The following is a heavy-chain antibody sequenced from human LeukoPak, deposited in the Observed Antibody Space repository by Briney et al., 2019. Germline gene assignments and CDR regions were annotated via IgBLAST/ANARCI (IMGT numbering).Heavy chain of an antibody. D-gene: IGHD5-12*01. CDR1: GFTFSSYA. Sequence: PGGSLRLSCADSGFTFSSYAMRWVRQAPGKGLEWVSAISGSGGSRYYADSVKGRFTISRDNSKNTLYLQMNSLRAEDTAVYYCAKDLDGGYVSYYFDYWGQGTLVTVSS. CDR3: AKDLDGGYVSYYFDY. V-gene: IGHV3-23*01. J-gene: IGHJ4*02. CDR2: ISGSGGSR.